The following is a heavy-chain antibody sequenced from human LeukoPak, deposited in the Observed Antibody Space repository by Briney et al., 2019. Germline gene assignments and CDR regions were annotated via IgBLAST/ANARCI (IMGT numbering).Heavy chain of an antibody. CDR1: GFTFSSYS. V-gene: IGHV3-48*02. D-gene: IGHD6-13*01. CDR2: ISSSGSTI. J-gene: IGHJ4*02. CDR3: AGYSSSWRRIDY. Sequence: GGSLRHSCAASGFTFSSYSMNWVRRAPGKGLEWVSYISSSGSTIYYADSVKGRFTISRDNAKNSLYLQMNSLRDEDTAVYYCAGYSSSWRRIDYWGQGTLVTVSS.